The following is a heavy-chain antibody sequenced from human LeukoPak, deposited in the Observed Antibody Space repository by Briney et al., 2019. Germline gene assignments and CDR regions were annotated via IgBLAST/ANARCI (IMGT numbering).Heavy chain of an antibody. CDR2: INPNSGGT. CDR3: AREGGEGWYYFDY. CDR1: GYTFTGYY. Sequence: GASVKVSCKASGYTFTGYYMHWVRQAPGQGLEWMGWINPNSGGTNYAQKFQGRVTMTRDTSISTAYMELSRLRSDDTAVYYCAREGGEGWYYFDYWGQGTLVTVSS. D-gene: IGHD3-10*01. V-gene: IGHV1-2*02. J-gene: IGHJ4*02.